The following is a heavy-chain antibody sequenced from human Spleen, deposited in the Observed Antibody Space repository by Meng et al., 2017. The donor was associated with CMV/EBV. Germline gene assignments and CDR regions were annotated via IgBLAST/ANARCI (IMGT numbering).Heavy chain of an antibody. D-gene: IGHD3-22*01. CDR2: IYSGGSST. CDR3: AKHRYDSSGYQTSYFDY. Sequence: GESLKISCAASGFTFSSHAMSWVRQAPGKGLEWVSVIYSGGSSTHYADSVKGRFTISRDDSKNTLYLQMNSLRAEDTAVYYCAKHRYDSSGYQTSYFDYWGQGTLVTVSS. V-gene: IGHV3-23*03. CDR1: GFTFSSHA. J-gene: IGHJ4*02.